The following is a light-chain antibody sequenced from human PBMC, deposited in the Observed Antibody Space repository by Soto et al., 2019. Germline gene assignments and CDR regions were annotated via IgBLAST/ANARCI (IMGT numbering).Light chain of an antibody. CDR1: SSNIENNA. Sequence: QSVLTQPPSVSAAPRQRDTISCSGSSSNIENNAVNWYQQLPGKAPKLLIYYDDLLSSGVSDRFSGSKSGTSASLAIGGLQAEYGEDCYCSAWDDSLHGVLFGGGTKLTVL. J-gene: IGLJ3*02. V-gene: IGLV1-36*01. CDR3: SAWDDSLHGVL. CDR2: YDD.